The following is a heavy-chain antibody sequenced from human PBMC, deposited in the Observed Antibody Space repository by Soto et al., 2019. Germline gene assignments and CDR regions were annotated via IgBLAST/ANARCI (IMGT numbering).Heavy chain of an antibody. CDR3: AKDARSGYSSGWPGFDY. V-gene: IGHV3-23*01. CDR1: GFTFSNYA. Sequence: EVQLLESGGGLVQPGGSLRLSCAASGFTFSNYAMSWVRQAPGKGLEWVSAISGSGDSTYYADSVKGQFTISRDNSKNTPYLQMNSRRAEDTALYYCAKDARSGYSSGWPGFDYWGQGTLVTVSS. D-gene: IGHD6-19*01. CDR2: ISGSGDST. J-gene: IGHJ4*02.